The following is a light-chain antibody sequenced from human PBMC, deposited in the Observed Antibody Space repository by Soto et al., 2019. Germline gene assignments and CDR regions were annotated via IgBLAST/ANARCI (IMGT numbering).Light chain of an antibody. CDR1: NSNIGSNA. J-gene: IGLJ2*01. CDR3: AAWDDSLKGVV. Sequence: QSVLTQPPSASGTPGQGVAMSCSGSNSNIGSNAVNWYQQLPGTAPKRLISGNNQRHSGVPDRFSGSKSGTSAFLAISGLQSEDEADYYCAAWDDSLKGVVFGGGTKLTVL. V-gene: IGLV1-44*01. CDR2: GNN.